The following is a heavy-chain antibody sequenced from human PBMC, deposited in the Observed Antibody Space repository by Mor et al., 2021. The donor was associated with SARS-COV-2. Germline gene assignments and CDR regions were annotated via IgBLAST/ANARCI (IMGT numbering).Heavy chain of an antibody. CDR3: ARGREYSSSWYDDYYYGMDV. Sequence: SLKSRVTISVDTSKNQFSLKLSSVTAADTAVYYCARGREYSSSWYDDYYYGMDVWGQGTTVTVSS. J-gene: IGHJ6*02. D-gene: IGHD6-13*01. V-gene: IGHV4-34*01.